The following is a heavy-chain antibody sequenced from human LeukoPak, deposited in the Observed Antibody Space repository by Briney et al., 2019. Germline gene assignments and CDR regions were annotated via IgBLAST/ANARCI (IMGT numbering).Heavy chain of an antibody. CDR3: ARRGGSGDRMSGWFDP. J-gene: IGHJ5*02. Sequence: SGTLSLTCAVSGGSISSSNWWSWVRQPPGKGLEWIGEIYHSGSTNYNPSLKSRVTISVDTSKNQFSLKLSSVTAADTAVYYCARRGGSGDRMSGWFDPWGQGTLVTVSS. CDR1: GGSISSSNW. D-gene: IGHD3-10*01. V-gene: IGHV4-4*02. CDR2: IYHSGST.